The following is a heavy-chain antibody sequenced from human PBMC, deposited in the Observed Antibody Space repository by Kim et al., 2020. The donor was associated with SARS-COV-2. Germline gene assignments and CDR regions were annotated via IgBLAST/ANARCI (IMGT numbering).Heavy chain of an antibody. V-gene: IGHV3-13*01. D-gene: IGHD2-2*01. CDR1: GFTFSSYD. J-gene: IGHJ4*01. CDR3: ARGTYFDGTNYYPQGFDY. Sequence: GGSLRLSCAASGFTFSSYDMHWVRQLPGQGLEWVAAIGTAADSFFPDSVKGQFTISRDNAKSSLYLQMNSLRAGDTAVYYCARGTYFDGTNYYPQGFDYWGQGTLVTVSS. CDR2: IGTAADS.